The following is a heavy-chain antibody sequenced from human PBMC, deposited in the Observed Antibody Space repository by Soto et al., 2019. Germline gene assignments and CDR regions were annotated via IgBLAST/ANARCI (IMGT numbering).Heavy chain of an antibody. J-gene: IGHJ6*02. CDR1: GFTFCNFG. CDR2: ISLDGSSK. D-gene: IGHD6-13*01. Sequence: PGGSLRLSCAACGFTFCNFGMNWVRQAPGKGLEWVAFISLDGSSKYYVDSVKGRFIISRDNAKNTLSLQMNSLKAEDTAVYYCAKDTSKYSSNWPAYYGLNVWGQGTTVTVSS. V-gene: IGHV3-30*18. CDR3: AKDTSKYSSNWPAYYGLNV.